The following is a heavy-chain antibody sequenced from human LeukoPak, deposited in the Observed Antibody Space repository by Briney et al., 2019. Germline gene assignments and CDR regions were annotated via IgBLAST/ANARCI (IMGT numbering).Heavy chain of an antibody. V-gene: IGHV4-39*01. Sequence: SETLSLTCTVSGGSISSYYWSWIRQPPGKGLEWIGSIYYSGSTYYNPSLKSRVTISVDTSKNQFSLKLSSVTAADTAVYYCARHPAAVAASGYYFDYWGQGTLVTVSS. CDR1: GGSISSYY. CDR2: IYYSGST. J-gene: IGHJ4*02. D-gene: IGHD6-19*01. CDR3: ARHPAAVAASGYYFDY.